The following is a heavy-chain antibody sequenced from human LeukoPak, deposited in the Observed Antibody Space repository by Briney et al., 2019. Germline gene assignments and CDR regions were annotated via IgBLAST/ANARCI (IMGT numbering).Heavy chain of an antibody. CDR2: IYTSGST. V-gene: IGHV4-4*07. CDR3: ARASSAYCGGDCYELWFDP. CDR1: GVSISSYY. J-gene: IGHJ5*02. Sequence: SETLSLTCTVSGVSISSYYWSWIRQPAGKGLEWIGRIYTSGSTNYNPSLKSRVTMPVDTSKNQFSLKLSSVTAADTAVYYCARASSAYCGGDCYELWFDPWGQGTLVTVSS. D-gene: IGHD2-21*02.